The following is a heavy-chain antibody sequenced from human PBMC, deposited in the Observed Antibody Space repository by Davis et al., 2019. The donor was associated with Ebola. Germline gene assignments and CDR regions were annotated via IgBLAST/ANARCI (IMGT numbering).Heavy chain of an antibody. CDR2: ISAYNGNT. Sequence: ASVKVSCKASGYTFTSYGISWVRQAPGQGLEWMGWISAYNGNTNYAQKLQGRVTMTTDTSTSTAYMELRSLRSDDTAVYYCARDTPMVRGVIISHFWFDPWGQGTLVTVSS. D-gene: IGHD3-10*01. CDR1: GYTFTSYG. J-gene: IGHJ5*02. CDR3: ARDTPMVRGVIISHFWFDP. V-gene: IGHV1-18*04.